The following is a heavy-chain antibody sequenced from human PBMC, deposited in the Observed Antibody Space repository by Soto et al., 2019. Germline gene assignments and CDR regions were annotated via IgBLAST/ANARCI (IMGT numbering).Heavy chain of an antibody. V-gene: IGHV3-11*01. CDR1: GFPFSDSY. CDR2: ISSTGSTP. D-gene: IGHD6-6*01. Sequence: QMQLVESGGGLVKPGGSLRLSCAASGFPFSDSYMAWIRQAPGKGLEEIATISSTGSTPYYADSVKGRFTISRDNAQNSLYLEMNNLRAEDTAVYYCARGQQLVANWLDPWGQGIRVTVSS. J-gene: IGHJ5*02. CDR3: ARGQQLVANWLDP.